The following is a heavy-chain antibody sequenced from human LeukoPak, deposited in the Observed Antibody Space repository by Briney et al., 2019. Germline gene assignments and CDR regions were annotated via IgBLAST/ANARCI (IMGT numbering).Heavy chain of an antibody. CDR1: GGTFSSYA. J-gene: IGHJ4*02. Sequence: GASVNVSCKASGGTFSSYAISWVRQAPGQGLEWMGRIIPILGIANYAQKFQGRVTITADKSTSTAYMELSSLRSEDTAVYYCARVPSEYYDSSGYYFWWGQGTLVTVSS. CDR3: ARVPSEYYDSSGYYFW. V-gene: IGHV1-69*04. CDR2: IIPILGIA. D-gene: IGHD3-22*01.